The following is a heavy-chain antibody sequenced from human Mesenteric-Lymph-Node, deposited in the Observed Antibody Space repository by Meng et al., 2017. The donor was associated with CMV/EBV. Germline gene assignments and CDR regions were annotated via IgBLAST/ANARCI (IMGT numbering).Heavy chain of an antibody. CDR2: INHSGST. Sequence: QVQLHQLGAGLLKPSETLSVTCAFYGGSFSGYYWNWIRQSPEKGLEWIGEINHSGSTTYNPSFTSRIIISVDTSTNQISLNMSSVTAADTAVYYCARGSSYDILTGYFDYWGQGALSPSPQ. CDR3: ARGSSYDILTGYFDY. D-gene: IGHD3-9*01. V-gene: IGHV4-34*01. J-gene: IGHJ4*02. CDR1: GGSFSGYY.